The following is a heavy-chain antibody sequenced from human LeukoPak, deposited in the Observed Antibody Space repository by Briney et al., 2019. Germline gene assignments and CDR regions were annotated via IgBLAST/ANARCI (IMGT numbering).Heavy chain of an antibody. Sequence: GGSLRLSCAASGLTFSSYDMSWVRQAPGKGLEWVSGISGNGGGSYYADSVKGRFTISRDNSKNTLYLQMNSLRVGDTAVYYCAKSFGYSRSGFDNWGQGTLVTVSS. D-gene: IGHD6-13*01. CDR3: AKSFGYSRSGFDN. V-gene: IGHV3-23*01. CDR1: GLTFSSYD. J-gene: IGHJ4*02. CDR2: ISGNGGGS.